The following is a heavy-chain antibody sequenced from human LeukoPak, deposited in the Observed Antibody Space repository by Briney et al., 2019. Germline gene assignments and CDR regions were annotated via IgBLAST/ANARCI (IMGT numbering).Heavy chain of an antibody. CDR1: GYSISSGYY. CDR2: IYHSGST. Sequence: SETLSLTCAVSGYSISSGYYWGWIRQPPGKGLEWIGSIYHSGSTYYNPSLKSRVTISVDTSKNQFSLKLSSVTAADTAVYYCARSGGPPAGPRFRSYYYYGMDVWGKGITVTVSS. J-gene: IGHJ6*04. V-gene: IGHV4-38-2*01. CDR3: ARSGGPPAGPRFRSYYYYGMDV. D-gene: IGHD2-2*01.